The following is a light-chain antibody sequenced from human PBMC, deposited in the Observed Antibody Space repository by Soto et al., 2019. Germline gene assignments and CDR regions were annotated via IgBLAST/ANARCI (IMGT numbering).Light chain of an antibody. Sequence: DIQMTQSPSTLSASVGDRVTITCRASQSVSNWLAWYQQKPGKAPKILIYKASSLESGVPSRFSGSGSGTEFTLTISSLQSEDFAVYYCQQYNNWPRTFGQGTKGDIK. V-gene: IGKV1-5*03. CDR2: KAS. CDR1: QSVSNW. J-gene: IGKJ1*01. CDR3: QQYNNWPRT.